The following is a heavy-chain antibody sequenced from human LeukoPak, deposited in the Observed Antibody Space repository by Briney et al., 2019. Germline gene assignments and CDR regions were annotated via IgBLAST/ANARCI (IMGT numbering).Heavy chain of an antibody. CDR2: ISNGGGST. CDR1: GFTFSSYA. Sequence: GGSLRLSCAASGFTFSSYAMHWVRQAPGKGLECVSAISNGGGSTHYANSAKGRFTISRDISKNTLYLQMGSLRAEDMAVYYCARARGTVVAYYFDYWGQGTLVTVSS. V-gene: IGHV3-64*01. J-gene: IGHJ4*02. D-gene: IGHD1-1*01. CDR3: ARARGTVVAYYFDY.